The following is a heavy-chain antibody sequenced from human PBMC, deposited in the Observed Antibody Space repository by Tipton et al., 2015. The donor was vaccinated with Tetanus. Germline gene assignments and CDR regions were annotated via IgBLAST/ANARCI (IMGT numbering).Heavy chain of an antibody. V-gene: IGHV5-51*01. D-gene: IGHD3-3*01. J-gene: IGHJ6*02. CDR2: IYPGDSDT. CDR3: ARQPNYDFWSGYYYYGMDV. Sequence: QLVQSGAEVKKPGESLKISCKGSGYSFTSYWIGWVRQMPGKGLEWMGIIYPGDSDTRYSPSFQGQVTISADKSISTAYLQWSSLKASDTAMYYCARQPNYDFWSGYYYYGMDVWGQGTTVTVSS. CDR1: GYSFTSYW.